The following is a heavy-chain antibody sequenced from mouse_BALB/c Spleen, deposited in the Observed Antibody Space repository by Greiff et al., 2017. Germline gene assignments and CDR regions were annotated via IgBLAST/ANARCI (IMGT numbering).Heavy chain of an antibody. CDR2: IWSGGST. D-gene: IGHD1-1*02. J-gene: IGHJ4*01. V-gene: IGHV2-2*02. CDR3: ASPPYGYDAMDY. Sequence: QVQLKESGPGLVQPSQSLSITCTVSGFSLTSYGVHWVRQSPGKGLEWLGVIWSGGSTDYNAAFISRLSISKDNSKSQVFFKMNSLQANDTAIYYCASPPYGYDAMDYWGQGTSVTVSS. CDR1: GFSLTSYG.